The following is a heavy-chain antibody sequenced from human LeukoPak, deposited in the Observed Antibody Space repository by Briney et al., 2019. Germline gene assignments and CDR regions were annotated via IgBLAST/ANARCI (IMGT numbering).Heavy chain of an antibody. CDR3: ARDLRLSDIVGATNAEAFDI. J-gene: IGHJ3*02. D-gene: IGHD1-26*01. Sequence: ASVKVSCKASGYTFTCYYMHWVRQAPGQGLEWMGIINPSGGSTSYAQKFQGRVTMTRDTSTSTVYMELSSLRSEDTAVYYCARDLRLSDIVGATNAEAFDIWGQGTMVTVSS. CDR1: GYTFTCYY. V-gene: IGHV1-46*01. CDR2: INPSGGST.